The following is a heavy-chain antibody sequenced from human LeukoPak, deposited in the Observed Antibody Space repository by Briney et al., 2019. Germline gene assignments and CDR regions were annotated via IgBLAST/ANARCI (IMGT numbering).Heavy chain of an antibody. D-gene: IGHD3-22*01. J-gene: IGHJ4*02. CDR3: ARVYYDSSGMPLDY. CDR2: IYYSGST. V-gene: IGHV4-59*01. Sequence: PSETLSLTCTVPGGSISSYYWSWIRQPPGKGLEWIGYIYYSGSTNYNPSLKSRVTISVDTSKNQFSLKLSSVTAADTAVYYCARVYYDSSGMPLDYWGQRTLVTVSS. CDR1: GGSISSYY.